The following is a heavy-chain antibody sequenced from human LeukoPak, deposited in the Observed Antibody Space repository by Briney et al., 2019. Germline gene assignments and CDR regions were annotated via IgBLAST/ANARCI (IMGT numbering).Heavy chain of an antibody. J-gene: IGHJ4*02. V-gene: IGHV5-51*01. D-gene: IGHD6-19*01. CDR1: GYSFTSHW. CDR3: ARQVSGWYSY. Sequence: GESLKISCKGSGYSFTSHWIGWVRQRPGKGLDWMGIIYPGDSDTRYSPSFQGQVTISADKSISTAYLQWSSLKASDTAIYYCARQVSGWYSYWGQGTLVTVSS. CDR2: IYPGDSDT.